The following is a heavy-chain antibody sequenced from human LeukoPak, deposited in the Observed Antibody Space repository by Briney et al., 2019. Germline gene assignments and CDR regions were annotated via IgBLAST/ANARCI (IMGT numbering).Heavy chain of an antibody. V-gene: IGHV3-48*01. CDR1: GFTFSSYS. CDR2: ISSSSSTI. J-gene: IGHJ4*02. Sequence: GGSLRLSCAASGFTFSSYSMNWVRQAPGKGLEWVSYISSSSSTIYYADSVKGRFTISRDNAKNSLYLQMNSLRAEDTAVYYCARDWAPYCGGDCYSVGPLDYWGQGTLVTVSS. D-gene: IGHD2-21*01. CDR3: ARDWAPYCGGDCYSVGPLDY.